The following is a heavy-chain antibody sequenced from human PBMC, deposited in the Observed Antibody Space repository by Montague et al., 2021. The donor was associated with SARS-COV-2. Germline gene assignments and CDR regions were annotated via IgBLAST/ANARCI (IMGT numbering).Heavy chain of an antibody. CDR1: GDPIGYFY. J-gene: IGHJ4*02. D-gene: IGHD6-13*01. CDR3: ARDVVAAPGTFDY. V-gene: IGHV4-4*07. Sequence: SETLSLTCTVSGDPIGYFYWSWIRQPAGKGLEWIGRVSASGSTNYNPSLNSRVTMSVDTSKKQFSLRLSPVTAADTAVYYCARDVVAAPGTFDYWGQGTLVTVSS. CDR2: VSASGST.